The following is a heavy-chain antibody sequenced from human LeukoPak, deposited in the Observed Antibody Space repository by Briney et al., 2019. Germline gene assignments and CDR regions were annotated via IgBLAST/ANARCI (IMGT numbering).Heavy chain of an antibody. CDR3: AKDYLYDTST. CDR2: IDAGGGTT. Sequence: GSLRLSCAASGFTSTDYAMTWVRQAPGRGLEWVSSIDAGGGTTDYADSVKGRFTISRDNSKNTLYLQMHTARAEDTASYYCAKDYLYDTSTWGQGTLVTVSS. CDR1: GFTSTDYA. V-gene: IGHV3-23*01. J-gene: IGHJ1*01. D-gene: IGHD3-22*01.